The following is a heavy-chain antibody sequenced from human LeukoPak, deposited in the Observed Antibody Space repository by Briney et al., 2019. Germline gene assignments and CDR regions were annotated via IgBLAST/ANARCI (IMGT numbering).Heavy chain of an antibody. D-gene: IGHD5-18*01. Sequence: SQTLSLTCTVSGASVNSGNYYWTWIRQPAGKRLEWIGRIYTSGSTNYNPSLKSRVTISIDASKNQFSLRLSSVTAADTAVYYCARIYSGYSYGYSYFYFDYWGQGTLVTVSS. CDR3: ARIYSGYSYGYSYFYFDY. CDR1: GASVNSGNYY. V-gene: IGHV4-61*02. J-gene: IGHJ4*02. CDR2: IYTSGST.